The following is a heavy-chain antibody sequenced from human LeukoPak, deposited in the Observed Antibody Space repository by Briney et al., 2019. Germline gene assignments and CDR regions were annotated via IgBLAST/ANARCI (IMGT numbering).Heavy chain of an antibody. CDR1: GFRFSNYG. J-gene: IGHJ6*02. CDR2: ISYDGSKK. V-gene: IGHV3-30*18. Sequence: GGSLRLSCAASGFRFSNYGMYWVRQAPGKGLEWLALISYDGSKKYYADSVEGRLIISRDNSKNTLFLQMSSLRPEDTALYYCAKEWLWEGFYYGPNVWGQGTTVTVSS. CDR3: AKEWLWEGFYYGPNV. D-gene: IGHD1-26*01.